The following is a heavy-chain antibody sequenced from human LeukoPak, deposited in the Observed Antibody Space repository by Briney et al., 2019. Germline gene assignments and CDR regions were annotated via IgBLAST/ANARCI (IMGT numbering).Heavy chain of an antibody. CDR1: GYTFTGYY. CDR2: INPNSGGT. Sequence: ASVKVSCKASGYTFTGYYMHWVRQAPGQGLEWMGWINPNSGGTNYAQKFQGRVTMTRDTSISTAYMALSRLRSDDTAVYYCAREAYYGSASQWGVEFDYWGQGTLVTVSS. D-gene: IGHD3-10*01. CDR3: AREAYYGSASQWGVEFDY. V-gene: IGHV1-2*02. J-gene: IGHJ4*02.